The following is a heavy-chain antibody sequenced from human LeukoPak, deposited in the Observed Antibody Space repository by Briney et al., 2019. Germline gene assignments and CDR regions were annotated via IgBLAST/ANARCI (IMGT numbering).Heavy chain of an antibody. CDR1: GFTFSSYS. CDR3: ARDPRGIAVAGGGY. D-gene: IGHD6-19*01. CDR2: ISSSSSYI. Sequence: PGGSLRLSCAASGFTFSSYSMNWVRQAPGKGLEWASSISSSSSYIYYADSVKGRFTISRDNAKNSLYLQMNSLRAEDTAVYYCARDPRGIAVAGGGYWGQGTLVTVSS. J-gene: IGHJ4*02. V-gene: IGHV3-21*01.